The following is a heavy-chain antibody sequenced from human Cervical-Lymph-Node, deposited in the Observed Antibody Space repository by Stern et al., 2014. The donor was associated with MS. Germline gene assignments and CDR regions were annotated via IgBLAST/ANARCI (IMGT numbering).Heavy chain of an antibody. Sequence: QVQLGQSGAEVKKPGSSVKVSCKASGGTFTNYAINWVRQAPGQGLEWMGNIIPIFGTRNYAQRFQGRVTMTADESTATVYMELSSLRSEDTAVYFCARGIDGADFWNGRSDYWGQGTLVTVSS. D-gene: IGHD3-3*01. CDR1: GGTFTNYA. CDR2: IIPIFGTR. J-gene: IGHJ4*02. CDR3: ARGIDGADFWNGRSDY. V-gene: IGHV1-69*18.